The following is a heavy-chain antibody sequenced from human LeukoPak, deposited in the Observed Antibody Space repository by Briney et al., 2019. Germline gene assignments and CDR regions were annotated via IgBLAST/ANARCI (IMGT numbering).Heavy chain of an antibody. V-gene: IGHV3-74*01. J-gene: IGHJ4*02. Sequence: GGSLRLSCAASGFTFSSYWMHWVRQAPGKGLVWVSRINSDGSSTSYADSVKGRFTISRDNAKNTPYLQMNSLRAEDTAVYYCARKFYYDSSGYLTFDYWGQGTLVTVSS. CDR2: INSDGSST. D-gene: IGHD3-22*01. CDR3: ARKFYYDSSGYLTFDY. CDR1: GFTFSSYW.